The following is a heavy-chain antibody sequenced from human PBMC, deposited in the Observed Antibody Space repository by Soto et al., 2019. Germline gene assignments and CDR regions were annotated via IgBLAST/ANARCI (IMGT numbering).Heavy chain of an antibody. CDR2: IYDTGISGYTPST. CDR3: AGEGALATFGVV. V-gene: IGHV4-59*01. Sequence: PSETLSLTCTVSGGSITSSYWSWIRRPPGKGLEWIAYIYDTGISGYTPSTSYNPSLQSRVTISLDTSKNQFSLRLTSMTAADAAVYYCAGEGALATFGVVWGQGTRVTVSS. D-gene: IGHD3-3*01. CDR1: GGSITSSY. J-gene: IGHJ4*02.